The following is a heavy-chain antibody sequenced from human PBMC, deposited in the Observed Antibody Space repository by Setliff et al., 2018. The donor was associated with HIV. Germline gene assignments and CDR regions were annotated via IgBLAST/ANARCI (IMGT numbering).Heavy chain of an antibody. Sequence: GGSLRLSCAASGFTVSSSSMNWVRQVPGKGLEWVSSISSGRDFKYYADSVTGRFTISRDDAKNSVYLQMSGLRAEDTAIYYCARDSQATYYYDDSGYFYSQYLDSWGQGTLVTVSS. D-gene: IGHD3-22*01. CDR3: ARDSQATYYYDDSGYFYSQYLDS. J-gene: IGHJ5*01. CDR2: ISSGRDFK. V-gene: IGHV3-21*01. CDR1: GFTVSSSS.